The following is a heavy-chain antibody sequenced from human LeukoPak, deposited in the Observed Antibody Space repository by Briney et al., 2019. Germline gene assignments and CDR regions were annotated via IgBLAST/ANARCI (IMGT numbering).Heavy chain of an antibody. CDR2: IWFDGSNK. CDR3: ARGRRGYYGSGSYTFDP. J-gene: IGHJ5*02. Sequence: GGSLRLSCAASGFTFSYYGMHWVRQAPGKGLEWVAVIWFDGSNKYYADSVKGRFTISRDNAKNSLYLQMNSLRAEDTAVYYCARGRRGYYGSGSYTFDPWGQGTLVTVSS. CDR1: GFTFSYYG. D-gene: IGHD3-10*01. V-gene: IGHV3-33*01.